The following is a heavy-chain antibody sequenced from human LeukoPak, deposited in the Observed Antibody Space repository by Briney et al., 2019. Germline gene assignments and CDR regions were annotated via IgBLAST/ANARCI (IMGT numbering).Heavy chain of an antibody. CDR3: AREGSYPPLWSADAFDI. Sequence: SQTLSLTCAISGDSVSSNSAAWNWIRQSPSRGLEWLGRTYYRSKWYNDYAVSVKSRITINPDTSKNQFSLQLNSVTPEDTAVYYCAREGSYPPLWSADAFDIWGQGTMVTVSS. CDR2: TYYRSKWYN. V-gene: IGHV6-1*01. CDR1: GDSVSSNSAA. D-gene: IGHD1-26*01. J-gene: IGHJ3*02.